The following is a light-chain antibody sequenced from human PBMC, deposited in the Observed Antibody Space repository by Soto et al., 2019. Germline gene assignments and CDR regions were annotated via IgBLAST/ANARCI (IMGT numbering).Light chain of an antibody. CDR3: QQYDNLPSIT. J-gene: IGKJ5*01. CDR1: QDISNY. CDR2: YAS. V-gene: IGKV1-33*01. Sequence: DIQMTHSPSSLSASVGDRVTITCQASQDISNYLNWYQQKPGKAPKLLIYYASNLETGVPSRFSGSGSGTDFTFTISSLQPEDIATYYCQQYDNLPSITFGQGTRLDFK.